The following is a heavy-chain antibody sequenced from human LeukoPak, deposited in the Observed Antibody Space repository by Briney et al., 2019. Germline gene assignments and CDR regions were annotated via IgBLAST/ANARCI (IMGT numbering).Heavy chain of an antibody. V-gene: IGHV1-24*01. CDR3: ATGPNYYDSSGHDY. CDR2: FHPEDGET. D-gene: IGHD3-22*01. Sequence: ASVKVSCKVSGYTLTELSMHWVRQAPGKGLEWMGGFHPEDGETIYAQKFQGRVTMTEDTSTDTAYMELSSLRSEDTAVYYCATGPNYYDSSGHDYWGQGTLVTVSS. J-gene: IGHJ4*02. CDR1: GYTLTELS.